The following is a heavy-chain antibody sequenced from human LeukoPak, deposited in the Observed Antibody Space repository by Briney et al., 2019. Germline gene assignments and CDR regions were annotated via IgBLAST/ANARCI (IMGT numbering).Heavy chain of an antibody. CDR2: ISYDERNK. Sequence: GGSLRPSCAASGFTFSTYAMHWVRQAPGKGLEWVAVISYDERNKYYADSVKGRFTISRDNSKNTLYLQMNSLRDEDTAVYYCARDGNLWLVGGSLDYWGQGTLVTVSS. V-gene: IGHV3-30*04. J-gene: IGHJ4*02. CDR3: ARDGNLWLVGGSLDY. D-gene: IGHD6-19*01. CDR1: GFTFSTYA.